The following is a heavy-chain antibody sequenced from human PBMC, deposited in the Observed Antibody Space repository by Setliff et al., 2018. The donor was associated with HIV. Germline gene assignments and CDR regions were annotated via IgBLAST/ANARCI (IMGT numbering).Heavy chain of an antibody. CDR2: IYYSGST. V-gene: IGHV4-31*03. CDR3: AGTTMVRGVMIILPRYFDY. D-gene: IGHD3-10*01. Sequence: PSETLSLTCTVSGGSITSCGYYWSRIRQHPGRGLGWIGYIYYSGSTYYNPSLNSRVTIAVDTSKNQFSLKLSSVTAADTAVYYCAGTTMVRGVMIILPRYFDYWGQGTLVTVSS. J-gene: IGHJ4*03. CDR1: GGSITSCGYY.